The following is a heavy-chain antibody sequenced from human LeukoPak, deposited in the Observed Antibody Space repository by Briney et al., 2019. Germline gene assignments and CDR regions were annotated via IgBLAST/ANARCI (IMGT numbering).Heavy chain of an antibody. CDR2: ISWNSDSK. D-gene: IGHD1-26*01. J-gene: IGHJ3*02. Sequence: GGSLRLSCAASGFTFDDYGMHWVRQVPGTGLEWVSGISWNSDSKGYADSVKGRFTISRDNAKNSLYLQMNSLRAEDTALYYCAKDLGDSGSSPEDAFDIWGQGTIVTVSS. CDR1: GFTFDDYG. V-gene: IGHV3-9*01. CDR3: AKDLGDSGSSPEDAFDI.